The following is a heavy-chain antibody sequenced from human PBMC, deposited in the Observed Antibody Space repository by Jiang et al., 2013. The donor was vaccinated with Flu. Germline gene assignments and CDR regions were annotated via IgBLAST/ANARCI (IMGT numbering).Heavy chain of an antibody. CDR3: AHGRCTGGSCPFGY. J-gene: IGHJ4*02. D-gene: IGHD2-15*01. V-gene: IGHV2-5*02. Sequence: KPTQTLTLTCSFSGFSLSTSGVAVGWIRQPPGKALEWLGIIYWDDDKRYSPSLKSRLTITKDTSKNQVVLTMTNVDPVDTATYYCAHGRCTGGSCPFGYWGQGTLVTVSS. CDR1: GFSLSTSGVA. CDR2: IYWDDDK.